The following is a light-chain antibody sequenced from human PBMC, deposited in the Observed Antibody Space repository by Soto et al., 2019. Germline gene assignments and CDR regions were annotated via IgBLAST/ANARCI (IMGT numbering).Light chain of an antibody. CDR1: QSVSSN. Sequence: EIVMTQSPATLSVSPGERATLSCRASQSVSSNLAWYQQKPGQSPRLLIYGASTRATGIPARFSGSGSGTEFTLTISSLQSEDFAVYYWQLYNNWPPWTFGPGTKVEIK. V-gene: IGKV3-15*01. CDR3: QLYNNWPPWT. J-gene: IGKJ1*01. CDR2: GAS.